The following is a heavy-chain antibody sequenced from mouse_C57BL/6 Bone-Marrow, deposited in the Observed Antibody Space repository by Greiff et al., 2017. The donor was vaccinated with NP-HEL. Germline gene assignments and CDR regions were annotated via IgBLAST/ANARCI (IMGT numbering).Heavy chain of an antibody. D-gene: IGHD2-4*01. CDR2: ISRGGSYT. CDR1: GFTFSSYG. CDR3: ASPYDYDVAWFAY. Sequence: EVKLVESGGDLVKPGGSLKLSCEASGFTFSSYGMSWVRQTPDKRLEWVATISRGGSYTYYPDSVKGRFTISRDNAKNTLYLQMSSLKSEDTAMYYCASPYDYDVAWFAYWGQGTLVTVSA. V-gene: IGHV5-6*01. J-gene: IGHJ3*01.